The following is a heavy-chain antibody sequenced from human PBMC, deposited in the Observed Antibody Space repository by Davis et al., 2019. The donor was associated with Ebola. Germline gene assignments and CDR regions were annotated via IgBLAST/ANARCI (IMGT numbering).Heavy chain of an antibody. D-gene: IGHD1-26*01. J-gene: IGHJ4*02. CDR1: GYNFTTYG. Sequence: AASVKVSCKASGYNFTTYGFSWVRQAPGQGLERLGWVSADNDHRTYTEKFQGRVTMTTDPSTSTAYMELWGLTYDDTAVYFCARARGRWDVGGYLLGNWGQGTRVTVSS. CDR3: ARARGRWDVGGYLLGN. CDR2: VSADNDHR. V-gene: IGHV1-18*01.